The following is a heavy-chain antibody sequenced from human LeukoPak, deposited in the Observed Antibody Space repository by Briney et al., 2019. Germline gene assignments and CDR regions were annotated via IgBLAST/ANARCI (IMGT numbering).Heavy chain of an antibody. CDR2: IYTSGST. D-gene: IGHD3-3*01. V-gene: IGHV4-61*02. J-gene: IGHJ6*03. CDR1: GGSISSGSYY. CDR3: ARGPLEWSGYYSSYHYYYMDV. Sequence: SETLSLTCTVSGGSISSGSYYWSWIRQPAGKGLEWVGRIYTSGSTNYNPSLKSRVTISVDTSKNQFSLKLSSVTAADTAVYYCARGPLEWSGYYSSYHYYYMDVWGKGTTVTVSS.